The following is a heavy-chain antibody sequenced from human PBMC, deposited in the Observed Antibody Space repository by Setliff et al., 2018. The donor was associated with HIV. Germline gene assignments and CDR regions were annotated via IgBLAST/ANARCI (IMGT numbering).Heavy chain of an antibody. CDR1: GGTFSSYA. CDR2: IIPIFGTA. J-gene: IGHJ6*02. Sequence: SVKVSCKASGGTFSSYAISWVRQAPGQGLEWMGGIIPIFGTANYAQKFQGRVTITADESTSTAYMELSSLRSEDTAVYYCARSKYYGSGSTYYYGMDVWGQGNTVTVSS. D-gene: IGHD3-10*01. CDR3: ARSKYYGSGSTYYYGMDV. V-gene: IGHV1-69*13.